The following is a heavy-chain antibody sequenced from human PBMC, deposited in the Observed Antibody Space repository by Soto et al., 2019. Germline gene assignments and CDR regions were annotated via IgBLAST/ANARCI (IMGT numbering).Heavy chain of an antibody. Sequence: QVQLQESGPGLVKPSQTLSVTCTVSGGSLSSDNFFWSWVRQHPETGLEWVGYIYHTGAAYYNPSLKSRLTISLDTSKNRFSLSLISVTAADTAVYYCAREVISPATSDAFDIWGQGTIVTVSS. J-gene: IGHJ3*02. CDR2: IYHTGAA. CDR3: AREVISPATSDAFDI. CDR1: GGSLSSDNFF. V-gene: IGHV4-31*03. D-gene: IGHD1-26*01.